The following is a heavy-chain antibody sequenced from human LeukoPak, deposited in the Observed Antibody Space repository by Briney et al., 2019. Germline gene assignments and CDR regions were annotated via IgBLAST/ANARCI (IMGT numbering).Heavy chain of an antibody. V-gene: IGHV1-69*05. D-gene: IGHD3-22*01. Sequence: ASVTVSCKASGYKFKDYGISWVRQAPGQGLEWMGGIIPIFGTANYAQKFQGRVTITTDESTSTAYMELSSLRSEDTAVYYCASGSSGYYCLTSVSRSYYYMDVWGKGTTVTVSS. CDR3: ASGSSGYYCLTSVSRSYYYMDV. CDR1: GYKFKDYG. CDR2: IIPIFGTA. J-gene: IGHJ6*03.